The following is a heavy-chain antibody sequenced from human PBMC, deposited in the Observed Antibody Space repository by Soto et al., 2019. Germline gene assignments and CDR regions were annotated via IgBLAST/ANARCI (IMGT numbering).Heavy chain of an antibody. J-gene: IGHJ6*02. CDR1: GFTFSSYV. CDR3: SQGSSSIDV. V-gene: IGHV3-23*01. CDR2: ISASGAGT. Sequence: EVQLLESGGGLVQPGGSLRLSCAASGFTFSSYVMSWVRQAPGKGLEWVASISASGAGTFYADSVKGRFTISRDNSKNTLYLQMNSLIAEDTAVYYCSQGSSSIDVLGQGTKVTVSS.